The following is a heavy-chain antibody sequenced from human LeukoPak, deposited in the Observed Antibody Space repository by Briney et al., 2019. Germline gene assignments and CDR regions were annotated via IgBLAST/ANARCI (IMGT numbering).Heavy chain of an antibody. V-gene: IGHV3-23*01. CDR3: AKVGSYSDYFNPTD. J-gene: IGHJ4*02. CDR2: VSGNGGST. D-gene: IGHD4-11*01. CDR1: GFTFSSNY. Sequence: GGSLRLSCAASGFTFSSNYMSWVRQAPGKGLEWVSVVSGNGGSTYYADSVKGRFTISRDNSKNTLYLQMNSLRAEDTAVYYCAKVGSYSDYFNPTDWGQGTLVTVSS.